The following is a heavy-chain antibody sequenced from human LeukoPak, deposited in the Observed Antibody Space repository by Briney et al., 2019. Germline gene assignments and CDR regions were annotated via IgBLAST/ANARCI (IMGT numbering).Heavy chain of an antibody. CDR2: ICGSGNRT. D-gene: IGHD2-15*01. J-gene: IGHJ6*02. CDR1: GFTFSSYA. CDR3: AKNLYCGGGSCYPSALGMDV. Sequence: PGGSLRLSCAASGFTFSSYAMSWVRQAPGKGLEWVSSICGSGNRTYYADSVKGRFTISRDNSKNTLFLQMNSLRAEDTAVYYCAKNLYCGGGSCYPSALGMDVWGQGTTVTVSS. V-gene: IGHV3-23*01.